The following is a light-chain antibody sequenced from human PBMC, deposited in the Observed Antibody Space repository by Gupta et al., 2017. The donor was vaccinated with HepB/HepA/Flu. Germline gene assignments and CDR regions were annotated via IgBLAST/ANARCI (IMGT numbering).Light chain of an antibody. V-gene: IGLV1-36*01. CDR3: AAWDDSLNGMV. CDR2: YDN. Sequence: QSVLTQPPSVSEAPRQRVTISCSGSDFNIGNNAVTWYQQFPWKAPKLLIYYDNLRPSGVPDRFSGSKSGTSAALAISGLQSEDEADYYCAAWDDSLNGMVFGGGTKVTVL. CDR1: DFNIGNNA. J-gene: IGLJ2*01.